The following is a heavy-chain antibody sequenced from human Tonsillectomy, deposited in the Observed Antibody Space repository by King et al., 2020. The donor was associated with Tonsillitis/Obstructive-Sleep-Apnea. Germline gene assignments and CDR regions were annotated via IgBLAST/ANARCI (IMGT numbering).Heavy chain of an antibody. J-gene: IGHJ5*02. CDR1: GFTFSSYA. CDR3: TKVVPATISFDP. CDR2: MSGSGGST. Sequence: VQLVESGGGLVQPGGSLRLSCAASGFTFSSYAMSWVRQAPGKGLEWFSVMSGSGGSTYYSDPVKGRFTISRDNSEHTLYLQMNSPRAEDTALYYCTKVVPATISFDPWGQGALVTVSS. D-gene: IGHD5-12*01. V-gene: IGHV3-23*04.